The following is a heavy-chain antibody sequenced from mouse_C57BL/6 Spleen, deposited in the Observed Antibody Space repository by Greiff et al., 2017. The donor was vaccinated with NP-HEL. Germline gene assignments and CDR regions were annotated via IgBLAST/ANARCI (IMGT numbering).Heavy chain of an antibody. CDR2: IDPSDSYT. D-gene: IGHD2-2*01. J-gene: IGHJ2*01. CDR1: GYTFTSYW. Sequence: QVQLQQPGAELVMPGASVKLSCKASGYTFTSYWMHWVKQRPGQGLEWIGEIDPSDSYTNYNQKFKGKSTLTVDKSSSTAYMQLSSLTSEDSAVYYCARWGPLWLRAPYFDYWGQGTTLTVSS. CDR3: ARWGPLWLRAPYFDY. V-gene: IGHV1-69*01.